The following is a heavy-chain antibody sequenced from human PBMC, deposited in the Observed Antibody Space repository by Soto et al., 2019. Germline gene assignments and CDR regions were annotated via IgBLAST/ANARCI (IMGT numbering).Heavy chain of an antibody. D-gene: IGHD6-25*01. CDR1: GFTVSSKY. J-gene: IGHJ6*02. CDR3: DRAKLISEGGCGYRDLLDV. CDR2: IQSGGPT. V-gene: IGHV3-66*01. Sequence: GGSLRLSCAASGFTVSSKYMSWVRQAPGKGLEWVSLIQSGGPTYYADSVKGRFTISRDTSENTVHLQMDSLRAEDTAVYYCDRAKLISEGGCGYRDLLDVWGQGTTVPVSS.